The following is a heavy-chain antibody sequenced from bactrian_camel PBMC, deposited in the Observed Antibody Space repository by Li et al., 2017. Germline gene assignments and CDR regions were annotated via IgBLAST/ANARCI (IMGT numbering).Heavy chain of an antibody. Sequence: HVQLVESGGGSVQAGGSLRLSCIASGFDFESYWMGWVRQAPGKRVEWVSSINSYGSDQYADSVKGRFTISRDNAKNTLYLELSTLKPEDTAMYYCEQGVAYSGEWLGSNPRGLGTQVTVS. CDR2: INSYGSD. CDR1: GFDFESYW. J-gene: IGHJ4*01. D-gene: IGHD6*01. CDR3: EQGVAYSGEWLGSNP. V-gene: IGHV3S6*01.